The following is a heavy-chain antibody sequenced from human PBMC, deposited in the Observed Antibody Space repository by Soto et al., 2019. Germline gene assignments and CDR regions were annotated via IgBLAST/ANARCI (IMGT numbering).Heavy chain of an antibody. Sequence: GASVKVSCKASGGTFSSYTISWVRQAPGQGLEWMGWMNPNSGNAGYAQKFQGRVTMTRNNSTSTAYMELSSLRSEDTAVYYCARAANIVATLPDGIDYWGQGTLVTVSS. J-gene: IGHJ4*02. D-gene: IGHD5-12*01. V-gene: IGHV1-8*02. CDR1: GGTFSSYT. CDR3: ARAANIVATLPDGIDY. CDR2: MNPNSGNA.